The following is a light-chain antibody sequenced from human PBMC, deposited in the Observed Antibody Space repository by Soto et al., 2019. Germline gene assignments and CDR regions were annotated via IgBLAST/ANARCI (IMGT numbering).Light chain of an antibody. V-gene: IGKV3-15*01. CDR2: DSS. Sequence: EIVFTQSPSTLSLSPGERATLSCRASQSVVTNVAWYQQKPGQPPRLLIHDSSTRATGVPDRFSGRGYGTEFALTISSLQSEDFAVYYCQQYNEWPLAFGGGTKVDI. CDR3: QQYNEWPLA. CDR1: QSVVTN. J-gene: IGKJ4*01.